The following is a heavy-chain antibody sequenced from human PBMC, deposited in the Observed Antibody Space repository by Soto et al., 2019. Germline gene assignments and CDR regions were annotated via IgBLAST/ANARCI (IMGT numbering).Heavy chain of an antibody. CDR1: GGSFSGYY. Sequence: ETLSLTCAVYGGSFSGYYWSWIRQPPGKGLEWIGEINHSGSTNYNPSLKSRLTISVDTSKNQLSLRVRSVTAADTAVYYCARDWASHGMDVWGQGTTVTVSS. D-gene: IGHD3-16*01. CDR2: INHSGST. V-gene: IGHV4-34*01. CDR3: ARDWASHGMDV. J-gene: IGHJ6*02.